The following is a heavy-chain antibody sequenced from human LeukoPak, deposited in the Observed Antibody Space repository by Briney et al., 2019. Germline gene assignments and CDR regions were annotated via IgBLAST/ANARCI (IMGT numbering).Heavy chain of an antibody. V-gene: IGHV3-7*05. D-gene: IGHD3-10*01. CDR2: IKTDGSET. CDR1: GFTFSNRW. CDR3: ARWYYGSGSWVLDY. J-gene: IGHJ4*02. Sequence: PGESLRLSCAASGFTFSNRWMTWVRQAPGKGLEWVANIKTDGSETRYVDSLKGRITISRDNAKNSLYLQMNSLSAEDTAMYYCARWYYGSGSWVLDYWGQGTLVTVSS.